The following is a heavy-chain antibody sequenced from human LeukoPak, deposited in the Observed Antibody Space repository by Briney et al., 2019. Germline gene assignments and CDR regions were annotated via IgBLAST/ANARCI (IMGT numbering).Heavy chain of an antibody. CDR2: IYYTRST. CDR3: ARGVTMIVVVIHDWYFDL. Sequence: SETLSLTRTVSGGSISSSSYYWGWIRQPPGKGLEGIGSIYYTRSTYYNPSLKSRVTISVDTSKNQFSLKLTSVTAADTAVYYCARGVTMIVVVIHDWYFDLWGRGTLVTVSS. J-gene: IGHJ2*01. D-gene: IGHD3-22*01. V-gene: IGHV4-39*01. CDR1: GGSISSSSYY.